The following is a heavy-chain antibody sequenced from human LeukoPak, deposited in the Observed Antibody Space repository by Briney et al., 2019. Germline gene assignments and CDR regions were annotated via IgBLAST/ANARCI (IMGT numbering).Heavy chain of an antibody. D-gene: IGHD3-16*01. Sequence: PGGSLRLSCAASGFTFSSYAMSWVRQAPGKGLEWVSAISGSGGNTYYAVSVKGRFTISRDNSKNTLYLQMNSLRAEDTAVYYCAKVLDYDYVWGSFDYWGQGTLVTVSS. CDR2: ISGSGGNT. CDR1: GFTFSSYA. J-gene: IGHJ4*02. CDR3: AKVLDYDYVWGSFDY. V-gene: IGHV3-23*01.